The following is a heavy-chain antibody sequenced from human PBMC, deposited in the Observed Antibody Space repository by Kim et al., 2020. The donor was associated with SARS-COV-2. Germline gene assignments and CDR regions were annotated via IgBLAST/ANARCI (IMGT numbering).Heavy chain of an antibody. J-gene: IGHJ4*01. V-gene: IGHV4-59*13. Sequence: SETLSLTCTVSGGSISSYYWSWIRQPPGKGLEWIGYIYYSGSTNYNPSLKSRVTISVDTSKNQFSLKLSSVTAADTAVYYCASLAYCGGDCYTAFDYWG. CDR1: GGSISSYY. CDR3: ASLAYCGGDCYTAFDY. D-gene: IGHD2-21*01. CDR2: IYYSGST.